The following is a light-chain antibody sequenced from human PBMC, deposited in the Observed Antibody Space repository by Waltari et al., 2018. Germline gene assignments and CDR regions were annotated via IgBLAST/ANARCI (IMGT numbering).Light chain of an antibody. Sequence: DIVMTQSPDSLAVSLGARATINCKSRQSVLYSSNNKNYLAWYQQKPGQPPKLLIYWASTRESGVPDRFSGSGSGTDFTLTISSLQAEDVAVYYCQQYYSTPLTFGGGTKVEIK. CDR3: QQYYSTPLT. J-gene: IGKJ4*01. CDR2: WAS. V-gene: IGKV4-1*01. CDR1: QSVLYSSNNKNY.